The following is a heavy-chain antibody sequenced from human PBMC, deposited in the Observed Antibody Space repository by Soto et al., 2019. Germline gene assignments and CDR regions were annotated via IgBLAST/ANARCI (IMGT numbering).Heavy chain of an antibody. CDR3: ATSSRPSVDILTGY. Sequence: QVQLVQSGAEVKKPGSSVKVSCKSSGGTFSSYTISWVRQAPGRGLEWMGRIIPILGIANYAQKFQGRVTITADKSTSTAYMELSSLRSEDTAVYYCATSSRPSVDILTGYWGQGTLVTVSS. D-gene: IGHD3-9*01. V-gene: IGHV1-69*02. J-gene: IGHJ4*02. CDR1: GGTFSSYT. CDR2: IIPILGIA.